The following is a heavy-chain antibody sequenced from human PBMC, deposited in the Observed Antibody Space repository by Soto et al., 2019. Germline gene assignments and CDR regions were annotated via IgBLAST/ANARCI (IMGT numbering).Heavy chain of an antibody. V-gene: IGHV1-18*01. CDR2: ISGYNVNT. D-gene: IGHD6-6*01. J-gene: IGHJ5*02. CDR1: GYRFTNYG. Sequence: QVHLVQSGTEVKKPGASVKVSCKASGYRFTNYGISWVRQAPGQGLEWMGWISGYNVNTNYAQKFQGGLTMPTDTSPNTAYMELRSLRSEATAVYCCARDGRGSSSFRVPLHPLGEGTLGTVS. CDR3: ARDGRGSSSFRVPLHP.